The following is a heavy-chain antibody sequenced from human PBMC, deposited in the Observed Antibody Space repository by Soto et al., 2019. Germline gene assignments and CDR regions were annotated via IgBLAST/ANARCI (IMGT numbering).Heavy chain of an antibody. CDR3: ARYYFDSSGYSNWLDP. CDR2: IHYSGRT. J-gene: IGHJ5*02. CDR1: GGSITSGAYY. V-gene: IGHV4-31*11. Sequence: PSETLSLTCAVSGGSITSGAYYWTWIRQHPGKGLEWIAYIHYSGRTYYNPSLKSRVTISVDTSNNQFSLKLSSVTAADTAVYYCARYYFDSSGYSNWLDPWGQGPLVTVYS. D-gene: IGHD3-22*01.